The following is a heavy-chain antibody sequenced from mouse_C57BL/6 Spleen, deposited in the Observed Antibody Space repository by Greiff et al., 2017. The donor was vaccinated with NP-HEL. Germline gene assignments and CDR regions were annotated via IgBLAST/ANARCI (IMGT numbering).Heavy chain of an antibody. CDR1: GYTFTSYW. CDR2: IHPNSGST. V-gene: IGHV1-64*01. D-gene: IGHD2-5*01. Sequence: QVQLQQPGAELVKPGASVKLSCKASGYTFTSYWMHWVKQRPGQGLEWIGMIHPNSGSTNYNEKFKSKATLTVDKSSSTAYMQLSSLTSEDSAVYYCARSGYSNFYYAMDYWGQGTSVTVSS. J-gene: IGHJ4*01. CDR3: ARSGYSNFYYAMDY.